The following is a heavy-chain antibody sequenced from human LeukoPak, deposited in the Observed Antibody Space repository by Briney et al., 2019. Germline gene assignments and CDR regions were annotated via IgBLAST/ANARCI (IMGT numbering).Heavy chain of an antibody. Sequence: SETLSLTCTVSGGSISGYYWSWIRQPPGKGLEWIGYIYYSGSTNYNPSLKSRVTISVDTSKNQFSLKLSSVAAADTAVYYCARDVDSSGYYDYWGQETLVTVSS. CDR1: GGSISGYY. V-gene: IGHV4-59*01. CDR3: ARDVDSSGYYDY. J-gene: IGHJ4*02. CDR2: IYYSGST. D-gene: IGHD3-22*01.